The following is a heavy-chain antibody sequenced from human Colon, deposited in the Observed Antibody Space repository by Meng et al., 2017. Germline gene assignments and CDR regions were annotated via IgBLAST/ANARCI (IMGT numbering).Heavy chain of an antibody. V-gene: IGHV4-30-4*08. D-gene: IGHD4-17*01. J-gene: IGHJ5*02. CDR2: IYYSGST. CDR1: GGSISTGGYY. Sequence: QVQLQETGPGLVKPSQTLSLTCTVSGGSISTGGYYWSWIRQLPGKGLEWIGYIYYSGSTYSNASLKSRVTISIDRSKNQFSLKLSSVTAADTAVYYCARDRKHYGERGWFDPWGQGTLVTVSS. CDR3: ARDRKHYGERGWFDP.